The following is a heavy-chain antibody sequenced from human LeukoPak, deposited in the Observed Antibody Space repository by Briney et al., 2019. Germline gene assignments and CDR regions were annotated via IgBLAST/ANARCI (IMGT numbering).Heavy chain of an antibody. CDR1: GGSISSYY. D-gene: IGHD3-22*01. J-gene: IGHJ6*02. CDR3: ARSIVVSVNYFYYGMDV. Sequence: SETLSLTCTVPGGSISSYYWNWIRRPPGKGLEWIGYIYYSGSTNYNPSLKSRVTISVDTSKNQFSLKLSSVTAADTAVYYCARSIVVSVNYFYYGMDVWGQGTTVTVSS. V-gene: IGHV4-59*08. CDR2: IYYSGST.